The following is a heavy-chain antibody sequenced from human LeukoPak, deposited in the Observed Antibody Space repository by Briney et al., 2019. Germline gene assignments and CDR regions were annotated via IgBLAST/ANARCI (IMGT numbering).Heavy chain of an antibody. CDR1: GFTFSSYA. CDR3: AKNYGSGTPAAFDY. CDR2: ISYDGSNK. D-gene: IGHD3-10*01. V-gene: IGHV3-30-3*01. J-gene: IGHJ4*02. Sequence: GGSLRLSCAASGFTFSSYAMHWVRQAPGKGLEWVAFISYDGSNKYYADSVKGRFTISRDNSKNTLYLQMNSLRAEDTAVYYCAKNYGSGTPAAFDYWGQGTLVTVSS.